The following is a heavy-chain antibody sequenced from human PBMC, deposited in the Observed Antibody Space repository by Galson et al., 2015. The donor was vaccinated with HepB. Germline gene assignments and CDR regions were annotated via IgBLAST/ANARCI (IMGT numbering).Heavy chain of an antibody. CDR1: GYTFTSYD. V-gene: IGHV1-8*01. J-gene: IGHJ5*02. Sequence: SVKVSCKASGYTFTSYDINWVRQATGQGLEWMGWMNPNSGNTGYAQKFQGRVTMTRNTSISTAYMELSSLRSEDTAVYYCARADYDFWSGYYNWFDPWGQGTLVTVSS. CDR3: ARADYDFWSGYYNWFDP. CDR2: MNPNSGNT. D-gene: IGHD3-3*01.